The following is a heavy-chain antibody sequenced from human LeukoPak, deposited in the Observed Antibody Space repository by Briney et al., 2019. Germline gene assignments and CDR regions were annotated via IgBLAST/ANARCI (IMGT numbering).Heavy chain of an antibody. V-gene: IGHV3-30*18. Sequence: GGSLRLSCAASGFTFSNYGMHWVRQAPGKGLEWVAVISYDGSNKYYADSVKGRFTLSRDNSKNTLYLQMNSLRAEDTAVYYCAKDPTSFYYDSSGYYNGYWGQGTLVTVSS. CDR3: AKDPTSFYYDSSGYYNGY. D-gene: IGHD3-22*01. CDR1: GFTFSNYG. J-gene: IGHJ4*02. CDR2: ISYDGSNK.